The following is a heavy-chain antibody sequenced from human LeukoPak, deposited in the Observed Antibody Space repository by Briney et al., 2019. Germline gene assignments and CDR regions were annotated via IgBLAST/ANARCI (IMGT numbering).Heavy chain of an antibody. CDR2: INSDGSST. V-gene: IGHV3-74*01. D-gene: IGHD3-16*01. CDR3: ARYMMGFDY. J-gene: IGHJ4*02. Sequence: GGSLRLSCAASAVTFSSYWVHWVRQAPGKGLVWVSRINSDGSSTSYADSVKGRFTISRDNAKNTLYLQMNSLRAEDTAVYYCARYMMGFDYWGQGTLVTVSS. CDR1: AVTFSSYW.